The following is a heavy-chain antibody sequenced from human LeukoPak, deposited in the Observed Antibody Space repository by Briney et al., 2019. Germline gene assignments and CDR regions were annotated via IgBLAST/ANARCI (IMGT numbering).Heavy chain of an antibody. J-gene: IGHJ4*02. Sequence: GGSLRLSCAASGFSFSNSGMSWVRQAPAKGLEWVAGISGGGANTHYADSVKGRFTISRDNSKSTLFLQMNSPRDEDTAIYYCSKWNGYGDYWGQGTLVTVSS. CDR2: ISGGGANT. D-gene: IGHD1-1*01. V-gene: IGHV3-23*01. CDR1: GFSFSNSG. CDR3: SKWNGYGDY.